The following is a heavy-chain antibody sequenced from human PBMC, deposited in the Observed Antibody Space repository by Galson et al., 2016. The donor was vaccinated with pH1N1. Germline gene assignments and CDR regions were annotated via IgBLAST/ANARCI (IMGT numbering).Heavy chain of an antibody. Sequence: SLRLSCAASGCTFTSYAMHCVRQAPGKGLEWVAVMLYDGTNEYYADSVKGRFTISRDKTPSTVYLQMNSLRTEDTAVYYCARDSEYSGHEGFHWAQGTLVIVSS. CDR1: GCTFTSYA. V-gene: IGHV3-30*04. CDR2: MLYDGTNE. J-gene: IGHJ4*02. D-gene: IGHD5-12*01. CDR3: ARDSEYSGHEGFH.